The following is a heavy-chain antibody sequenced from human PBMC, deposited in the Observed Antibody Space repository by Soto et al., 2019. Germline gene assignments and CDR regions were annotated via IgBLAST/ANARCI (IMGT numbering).Heavy chain of an antibody. V-gene: IGHV3-7*01. CDR2: IKEDGSEK. J-gene: IGHJ3*02. CDR3: ARGARI. Sequence: EVHLVESGGDLVQPGGSLRLSCADSRFTFSGYWMYWVRQAPGKGLEWVANIKEDGSEKNYVDPVRGRFTISRDNAKNSLYLQMNGLRADDTAVYYCARGARIWGQGTMVTVS. CDR1: RFTFSGYW.